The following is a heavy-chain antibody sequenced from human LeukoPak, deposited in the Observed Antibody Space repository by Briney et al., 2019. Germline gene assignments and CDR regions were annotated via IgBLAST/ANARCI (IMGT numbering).Heavy chain of an antibody. V-gene: IGHV4-4*02. CDR2: IYHSGST. J-gene: IGHJ5*02. D-gene: IGHD6-19*01. CDR3: ARSPPSYSSGPTEFDP. CDR1: GGSISSSNW. Sequence: SETLSLTCAVSGGSISSSNWWSWVRQPPGKGLEWIGEIYHSGSTYYNPSLKSRVTISVDTSKNQFSLKLSSVTAADTAVYYCARSPPSYSSGPTEFDPWGQGTLVTVSS.